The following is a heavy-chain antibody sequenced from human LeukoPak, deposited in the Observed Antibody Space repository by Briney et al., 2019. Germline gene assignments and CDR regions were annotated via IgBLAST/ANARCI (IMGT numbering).Heavy chain of an antibody. CDR3: ARESFDY. CDR1: GFTFSSYA. CDR2: ISYDGSNK. Sequence: GRSLRLSCAASGFTFSSYAMHWVRQAPGKGLEWVAVISYDGSNKYYADSVKGRFTISRDNAKNSLYLQMNSLRPEDTALYYCARESFDYWGQGTLVTVSS. V-gene: IGHV3-30-3*01. J-gene: IGHJ4*02.